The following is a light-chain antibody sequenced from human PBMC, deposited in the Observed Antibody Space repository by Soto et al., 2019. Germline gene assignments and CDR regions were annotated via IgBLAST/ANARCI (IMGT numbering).Light chain of an antibody. V-gene: IGKV1-33*01. CDR3: QQYDNLPIT. Sequence: DIQMTQSPSSLSASVGDRVTITCQASQDISNYLNWYQQKPGKAPKLLIYDASNLETGVPSRFSGSGSGTDFTFTISSLHPEDIAIYYCQQYDNLPITFGQGTRLEIK. CDR2: DAS. CDR1: QDISNY. J-gene: IGKJ5*01.